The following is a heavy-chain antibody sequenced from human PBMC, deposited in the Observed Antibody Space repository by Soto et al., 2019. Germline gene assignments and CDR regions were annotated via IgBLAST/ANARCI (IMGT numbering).Heavy chain of an antibody. CDR3: ARGSFWGGYYPQDHLSGLDY. J-gene: IGHJ4*02. CDR1: GGSISSGGYY. V-gene: IGHV4-31*03. Sequence: SETLSLTCTVSGGSISSGGYYWSWIRQHPGKGLEWIGYIYYSGSTYYNPSLKSRVTISVDTSKNQFSLKLSSVTAADTAVYYCARGSFWGGYYPQDHLSGLDYWGQGTLVTVSS. CDR2: IYYSGST. D-gene: IGHD3-3*01.